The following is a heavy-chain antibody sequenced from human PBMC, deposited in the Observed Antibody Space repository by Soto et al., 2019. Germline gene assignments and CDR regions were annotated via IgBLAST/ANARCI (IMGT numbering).Heavy chain of an antibody. CDR1: GGSISSYY. CDR2: IYYSGST. Sequence: PSETLSLTCTVSGGSISSYYWSWIRQPPGKGLEWIGYIYYSGSTNYNPSLKSRVTISVDTSKNQFSLKLSSVTAADTAVYYCARDRSGWYITNYYYYGMDVWGQGNTVTVSS. V-gene: IGHV4-59*01. J-gene: IGHJ6*02. D-gene: IGHD6-19*01. CDR3: ARDRSGWYITNYYYYGMDV.